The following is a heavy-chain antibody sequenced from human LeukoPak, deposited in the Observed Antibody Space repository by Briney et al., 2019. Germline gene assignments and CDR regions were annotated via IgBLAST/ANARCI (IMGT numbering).Heavy chain of an antibody. J-gene: IGHJ3*02. CDR1: GFTFSSYW. CDR3: ARGQDCSSATCFGFYAFDI. Sequence: GRSLRLSCAASGFTFSSYWMSWVRQAPGKGLEWVANIKQDGSEKYYVDSVKGRFTISRDNAKNSLYLQMNSLRAEDTAVYFCARGQDCSSATCFGFYAFDIWGQGTVVTVSS. CDR2: IKQDGSEK. D-gene: IGHD2-2*01. V-gene: IGHV3-7*01.